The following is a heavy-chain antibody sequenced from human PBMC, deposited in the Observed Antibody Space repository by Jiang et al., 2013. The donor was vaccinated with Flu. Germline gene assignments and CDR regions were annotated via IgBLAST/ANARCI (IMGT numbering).Heavy chain of an antibody. CDR2: IIPIFGTA. CDR3: ASRDYGSGSYYSTFAGYFDL. V-gene: IGHV1-69*01. CDR1: GGTFSSYA. J-gene: IGHJ2*01. Sequence: VQLVESGAEVKKPGSSVKVSCKASGGTFSSYAISWVRQAPGQGLEWMGGIIPIFGTANYAQKFQGRVTITADESTSTAYMELSSLRSEDTAVYYCASRDYGSGSYYSTFAGYFDLWGRGTLVTVSS. D-gene: IGHD3-10*01.